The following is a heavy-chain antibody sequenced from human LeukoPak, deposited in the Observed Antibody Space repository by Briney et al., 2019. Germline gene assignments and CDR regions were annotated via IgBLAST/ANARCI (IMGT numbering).Heavy chain of an antibody. CDR3: ARLHHPPKYNFDS. CDR2: IYYTGST. J-gene: IGHJ5*01. Sequence: SETLSLTCGVHGGSFSHYYRSWIRQPPGKGLEWIGYIYYTGSTEYHPSLKSRVTISLDTSKNQFSLKLTSVTAADTAVYYCARLHHPPKYNFDSGGRGTLVSVSS. CDR1: GGSFSHYY. D-gene: IGHD1-14*01. V-gene: IGHV4-59*01.